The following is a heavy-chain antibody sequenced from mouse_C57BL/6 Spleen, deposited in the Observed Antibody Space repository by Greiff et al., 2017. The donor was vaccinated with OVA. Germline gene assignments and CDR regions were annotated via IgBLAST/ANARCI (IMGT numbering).Heavy chain of an antibody. CDR1: GYTFTSYW. CDR2: IHPKSGST. V-gene: IGHV1-64*01. J-gene: IGHJ4*01. Sequence: QVQLQQPGAELVKPGASVKLSCKASGYTFTSYWMHWVKQRPGQGLEWIGMIHPKSGSTNYNEKFKSKATLTVDKSSSTAYMQLSSLTSEDSAVYYCAREGDSYAMDYWGQGTSVTVSS. CDR3: AREGDSYAMDY.